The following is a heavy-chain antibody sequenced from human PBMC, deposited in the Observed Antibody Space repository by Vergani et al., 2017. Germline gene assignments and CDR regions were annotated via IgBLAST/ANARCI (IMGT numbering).Heavy chain of an antibody. V-gene: IGHV4-34*02. D-gene: IGHD2-8*02. CDR3: AVRPRVNLVGREIVTKRAFDY. J-gene: IGHJ4*02. CDR1: GESFSSFY. CDR2: INNDGHT. Sequence: QVQLQQWGAGVVKPSGTLSLPCAVFGESFSSFYWSWIRQPPGKGLEWIGEINNDGHTNYNPSLASRVTVSRDTANNQFSLNLMSVTAADTALYYCAVRPRVNLVGREIVTKRAFDYWSQGSLVTVSS.